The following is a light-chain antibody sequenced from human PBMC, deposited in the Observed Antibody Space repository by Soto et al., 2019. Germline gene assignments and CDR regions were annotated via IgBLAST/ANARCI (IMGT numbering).Light chain of an antibody. CDR2: GAS. V-gene: IGKV3-20*01. Sequence: IVLTQSPGTLSLYPGETATLSCRASQTISTNLAWYQQKPGQAPRLLIYGASSRATGIPDRFSGSGSGTDFTLTISRLEPEDFAVYYCQQYGSAPWTFGQGTKVDIK. J-gene: IGKJ1*01. CDR3: QQYGSAPWT. CDR1: QTISTN.